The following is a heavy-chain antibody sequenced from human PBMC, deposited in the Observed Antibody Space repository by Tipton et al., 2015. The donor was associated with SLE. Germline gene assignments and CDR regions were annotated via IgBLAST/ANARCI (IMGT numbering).Heavy chain of an antibody. CDR1: GFTFSDYA. D-gene: IGHD3-9*01. CDR3: AKRLGTHYDILTTYKGDYGMDV. V-gene: IGHV3-23*01. J-gene: IGHJ6*02. Sequence: SLRLSCVASGFTFSDYAMTWVRQAPGKGLEWVSVIPDSGRGTYYADSVKGRFTISRDNSKNTLYLQVNGLRPEDTAVYYCAKRLGTHYDILTTYKGDYGMDVWGQGTTVTVSS. CDR2: IPDSGRGT.